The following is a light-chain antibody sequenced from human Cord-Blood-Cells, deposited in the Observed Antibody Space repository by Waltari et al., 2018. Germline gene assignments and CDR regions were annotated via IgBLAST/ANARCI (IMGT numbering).Light chain of an antibody. CDR1: QSISSY. CDR3: QQSYSTPYT. J-gene: IGKJ2*01. V-gene: IGKV1-39*01. CDR2: AAS. Sequence: EIQMTQSPSSLSASVGDRVTITCRASQSISSYLNWYQQKPGKAPNLLIYAASSLQSGVPSRFSGSGSGTDFTLTISSLQPEDFATYYCQQSYSTPYTFGQGTKLEIK.